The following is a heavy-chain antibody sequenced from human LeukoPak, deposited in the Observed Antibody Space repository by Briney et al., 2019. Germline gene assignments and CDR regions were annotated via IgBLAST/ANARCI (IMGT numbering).Heavy chain of an antibody. D-gene: IGHD3-9*01. CDR1: GYSFTSYW. J-gene: IGHJ4*02. V-gene: IGHV5-51*01. Sequence: GESLKISCKGSGYSFTSYWIGWVRQMPGKGLEWMGIIYPGDSDTRYSPSFQGQVTISADKSISTAYLQRSSLKASDTAMYYCARVPDILTGYYPFDYWGQGTLVTVSS. CDR2: IYPGDSDT. CDR3: ARVPDILTGYYPFDY.